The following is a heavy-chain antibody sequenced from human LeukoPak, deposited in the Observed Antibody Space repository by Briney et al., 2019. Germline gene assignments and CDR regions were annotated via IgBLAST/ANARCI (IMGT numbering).Heavy chain of an antibody. CDR1: GFTFGDYA. CDR2: ISSKAYGGTT. CDR3: TRVVAGFGELLPWDY. D-gene: IGHD3-10*01. Sequence: GGSLRLSCTASGFTFGDYAMSWVRQAPGKGLEWVGFISSKAYGGTTEYAASVKGRFTISRDDSKSIAYLQMNSLKTEDTAVYYCTRVVAGFGELLPWDYWGQGTLVTVSS. J-gene: IGHJ4*02. V-gene: IGHV3-49*04.